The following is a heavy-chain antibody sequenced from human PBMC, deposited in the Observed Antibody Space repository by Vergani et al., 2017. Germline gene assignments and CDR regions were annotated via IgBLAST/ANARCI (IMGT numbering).Heavy chain of an antibody. CDR3: ARTPSISGSYYNGEWDY. CDR2: INPSGGST. J-gene: IGHJ4*02. CDR1: GYTFTSYY. Sequence: QVQLVQSGAEVKKPGASVKVSCKASGYTFTSYYMHWVRQAPGQGLEWMGIINPSGGSTSYAQKFQGRVTMTRDTSTSTVYMDLTGLRSDDTAMYYCARTPSISGSYYNGEWDYWGQGTLVVVSS. D-gene: IGHD3-10*01. V-gene: IGHV1-46*03.